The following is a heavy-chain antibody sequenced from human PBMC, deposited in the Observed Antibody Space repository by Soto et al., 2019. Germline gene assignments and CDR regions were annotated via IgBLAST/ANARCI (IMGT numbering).Heavy chain of an antibody. D-gene: IGHD6-13*01. CDR1: GFTFSSYA. J-gene: IGHJ4*02. CDR3: AKGGYSSSWYLGY. CDR2: ISGSGGST. Sequence: EVQLLESGGGLVQPGGSLRLSCAASGFTFSSYAMSWVRQAPGKGLEWVSAISGSGGSTYYADSVKGRFTISRDNSKNTLYLQINSLRAEDTAVYYCAKGGYSSSWYLGYWGQGTLVTVSS. V-gene: IGHV3-23*01.